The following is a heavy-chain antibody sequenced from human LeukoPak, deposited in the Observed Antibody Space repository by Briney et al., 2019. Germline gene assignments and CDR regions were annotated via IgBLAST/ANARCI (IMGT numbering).Heavy chain of an antibody. CDR3: ARGYYDILTGYSPSDY. CDR2: IYPRESP. D-gene: IGHD3-9*01. CDR1: GGSISSYS. Sequence: SETLSLTCTVPGGSISSYSWSWMRQPAGKGLEWIGRIYPRESPNYNPSLKSRVIMSVDKSKNQFPLKLRSVTAADTAVYYCARGYYDILTGYSPSDYWGQGTLVTVSS. V-gene: IGHV4-4*07. J-gene: IGHJ4*02.